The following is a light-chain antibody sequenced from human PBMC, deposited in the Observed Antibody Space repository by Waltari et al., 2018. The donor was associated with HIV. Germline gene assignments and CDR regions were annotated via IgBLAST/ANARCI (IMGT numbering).Light chain of an antibody. Sequence: QSALTQPASVSGSPGQSITISCTGSSSALGGYDFVSWYQQHPGKAPKLIIYDVIERPSGVSNRFSASKSGNTASLTISGLQPEDEADYYCCSFIGRSTLIFGGGTKVTVV. CDR1: SSALGGYDF. CDR2: DVI. CDR3: CSFIGRSTLI. J-gene: IGLJ2*01. V-gene: IGLV2-23*02.